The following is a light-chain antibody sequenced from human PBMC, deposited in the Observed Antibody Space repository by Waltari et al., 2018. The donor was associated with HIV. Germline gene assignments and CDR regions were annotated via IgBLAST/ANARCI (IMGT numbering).Light chain of an antibody. V-gene: IGLV1-44*01. Sequence: QSVLTQPPSASGTPGQRVTISCPGTTPTLGTNSAHWSQQLPGTAPKLLIFSDDQRPSGVPVLFSGSKSGTSASLTIIGLQSEDEGDYYCAAWDDSLSEPYVLFGGGTRLTVL. CDR2: SDD. CDR3: AAWDDSLSEPYVL. CDR1: TPTLGTNS. J-gene: IGLJ2*01.